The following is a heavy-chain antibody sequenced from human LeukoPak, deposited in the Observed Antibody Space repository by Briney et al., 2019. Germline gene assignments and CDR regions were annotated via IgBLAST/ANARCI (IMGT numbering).Heavy chain of an antibody. J-gene: IGHJ1*01. CDR3: ARVVTDSSSWSSPVPAEYFQH. CDR1: GGTFSSYA. V-gene: IGHV1-69*15. CDR2: IIPIFGTA. D-gene: IGHD6-13*01. Sequence: SVKVSCKASGGTFSSYAISWVRQAPGQGLEWMGRIIPIFGTANYAQKFQGRVTITADESTSTAYMELSSLRSEDTAVYYCARVVTDSSSWSSPVPAEYFQHWGQGTLVTVSS.